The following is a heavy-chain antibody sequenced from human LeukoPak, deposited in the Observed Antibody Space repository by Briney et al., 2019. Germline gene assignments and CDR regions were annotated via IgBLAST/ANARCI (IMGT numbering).Heavy chain of an antibody. CDR2: IYYKWNT. D-gene: IGHD2-15*01. V-gene: IGHV4-59*01. J-gene: IGHJ3*02. Sequence: SETLSLTCTVSGASISSSYWSWVRQPPGKRLEWIGFIYYKWNTNSNPALKSRVTISVDTSMNQFSLKLSSVTAADTALYYCVRGNYDDRGYSNAFDIWGQGAMVVVSS. CDR3: VRGNYDDRGYSNAFDI. CDR1: GASISSSY.